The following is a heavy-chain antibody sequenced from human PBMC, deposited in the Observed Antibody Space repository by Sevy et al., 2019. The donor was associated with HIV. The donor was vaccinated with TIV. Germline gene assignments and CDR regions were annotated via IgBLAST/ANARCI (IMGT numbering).Heavy chain of an antibody. CDR1: GGSISSYY. V-gene: IGHV4-59*13. D-gene: IGHD2-15*01. J-gene: IGHJ6*02. CDR3: ARRIHYYYYGTDV. Sequence: SETRSLTCTVSGGSISSYYWSWIRQPPGKGLEWIGYIYYSGSTNYNPSLKSRVTISVDTSKNQFSLKLSSVTAADTAVYYCARRIHYYYYGTDVWGQGTTVTVSS. CDR2: IYYSGST.